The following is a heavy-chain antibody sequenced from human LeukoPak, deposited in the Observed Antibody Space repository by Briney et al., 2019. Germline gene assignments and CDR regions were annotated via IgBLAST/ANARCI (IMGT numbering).Heavy chain of an antibody. CDR2: IHYSGST. V-gene: IGHV4-59*11. Sequence: SETLSLTCSVSNGSISSHFWTWVRQPPGKGLEWIGHIHYSGSTNYNPSLKSRVTMSLDTSKNQFSLKLTSVTAADTAIFYCARLRPLLDQLLYFAFDFWGQGTLVTVSS. J-gene: IGHJ4*02. CDR1: NGSISSHF. D-gene: IGHD2-2*02. CDR3: ARLRPLLDQLLYFAFDF.